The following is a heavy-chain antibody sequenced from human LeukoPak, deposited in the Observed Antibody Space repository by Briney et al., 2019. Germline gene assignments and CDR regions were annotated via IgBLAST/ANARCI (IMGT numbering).Heavy chain of an antibody. CDR2: ISAYNGNT. CDR1: GYTFTSYG. J-gene: IGHJ3*02. V-gene: IGHV1-18*01. CDR3: ARNWNYVVLDAFDI. Sequence: ASVKVSCKASGYTFTSYGISWVRQAPGQGLEWMGWISAYNGNTNYAQKLQGRVTMTTDTSTSTAYMELRSLRSDDTAVYYCARNWNYVVLDAFDIWGQGTMVTVSS. D-gene: IGHD1-7*01.